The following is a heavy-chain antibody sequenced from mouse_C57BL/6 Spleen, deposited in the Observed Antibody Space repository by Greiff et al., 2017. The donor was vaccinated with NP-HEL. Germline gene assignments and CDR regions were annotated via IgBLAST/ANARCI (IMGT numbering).Heavy chain of an antibody. V-gene: IGHV5-4*03. J-gene: IGHJ2*01. CDR3: ARARVSTMIKWFDY. CDR2: ISDGGSYT. D-gene: IGHD2-4*01. CDR1: GFTFSSYA. Sequence: EVKVVESGGGLVKPGGSLKLSCAASGFTFSSYAMSWVRQTPEKRLEWVATISDGGSYTYYPDNVKGRFTISRDNAKNNLYLQMSHLKSEDTAMYYCARARVSTMIKWFDYWGQGTTLTVSS.